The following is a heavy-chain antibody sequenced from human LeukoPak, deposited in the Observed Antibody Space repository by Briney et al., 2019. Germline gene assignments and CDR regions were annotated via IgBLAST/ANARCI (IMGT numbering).Heavy chain of an antibody. CDR3: ARERAGSYYFDS. J-gene: IGHJ4*02. D-gene: IGHD2-15*01. CDR1: GFTFSSHS. Sequence: GGSLRLSCAASGFTFSSHSMNWVRQAPGEGLEWVSLIYSGGSTYYADSVKGRFTISRDNSKNTLYLQMNSLRAEDTAVYYCARERAGSYYFDSWGQGTLVTVSS. V-gene: IGHV3-53*01. CDR2: IYSGGST.